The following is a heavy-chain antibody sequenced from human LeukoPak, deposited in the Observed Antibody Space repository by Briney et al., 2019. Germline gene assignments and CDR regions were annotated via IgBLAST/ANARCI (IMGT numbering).Heavy chain of an antibody. D-gene: IGHD2-2*01. CDR1: GFTFSSYA. V-gene: IGHV3-49*04. CDR2: IRSKAYGGTT. Sequence: GGSLRLSCAASGFTFSSYAMSWVRQAPGKGLEWVGFIRSKAYGGTTEYAASVKGRFTISRDDSKSIAYLQMNSLKTEDTAVYYCTIYCSSTSCYGAFDIWGQGTMVTVSS. J-gene: IGHJ3*02. CDR3: TIYCSSTSCYGAFDI.